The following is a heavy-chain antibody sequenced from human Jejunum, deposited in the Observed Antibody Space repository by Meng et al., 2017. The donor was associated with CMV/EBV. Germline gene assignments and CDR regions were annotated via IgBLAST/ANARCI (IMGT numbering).Heavy chain of an antibody. Sequence: SCKASGYPFRGYYIPWLRQAPGQGLEWIGWINPNSGGTHFAEKFQGRVTLTRDTSITTYYMELSSLTSDDTAVYYCTRRGAVAGTLDYWGQGTLVTVSS. V-gene: IGHV1-2*02. CDR3: TRRGAVAGTLDY. CDR2: INPNSGGT. D-gene: IGHD6-19*01. J-gene: IGHJ4*02. CDR1: GYPFRGYY.